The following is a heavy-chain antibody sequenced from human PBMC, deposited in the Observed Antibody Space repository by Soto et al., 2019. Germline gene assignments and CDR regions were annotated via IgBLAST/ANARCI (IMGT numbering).Heavy chain of an antibody. D-gene: IGHD4-4*01. J-gene: IGHJ5*02. CDR3: VTRSRGIQSSPPRPES. CDR2: ISGSGSTT. Sequence: EVQLLESGGGLVQPGGSLRLSCAASGLTFSGYGMSWVRQAPGTGLAWVSAISGSGSTTYYADSVKGRFTISRADSKNLLFLQRNSLRAEDTAVYYCVTRSRGIQSSPPRPESWGQGTLVTVSS. V-gene: IGHV3-23*01. CDR1: GLTFSGYG.